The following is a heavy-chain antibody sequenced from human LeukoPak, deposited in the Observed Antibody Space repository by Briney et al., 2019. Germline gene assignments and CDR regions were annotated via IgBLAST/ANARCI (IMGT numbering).Heavy chain of an antibody. CDR1: GGSISSSSYY. D-gene: IGHD3-10*01. J-gene: IGHJ4*02. Sequence: SETPSLTCTVSGGSISSSSYYWGWIRQPPGKGLEWIGSIYYSGSGYYNPSLKSRVTVVVDTSKNQFSLKLRSVTAADTAVYYCARDSEAGFDYWGQGTLVTVSS. CDR2: IYYSGSG. V-gene: IGHV4-39*07. CDR3: ARDSEAGFDY.